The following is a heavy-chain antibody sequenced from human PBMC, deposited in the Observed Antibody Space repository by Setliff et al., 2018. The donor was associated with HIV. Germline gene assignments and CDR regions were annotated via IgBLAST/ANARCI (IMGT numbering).Heavy chain of an antibody. Sequence: SGPTLVNPTQTLTLTCTFSGFSLSTTGVGVGWIRQPPGKALECLALIYWDDDKRHSPSLKSRLTITKDTSKNQVVLTMTNMDPVDTATYYCAHILQHPFSHFYYYFYMDVWGEGTTVTVSS. J-gene: IGHJ6*03. D-gene: IGHD3-3*02. V-gene: IGHV2-5*02. CDR3: AHILQHPFSHFYYYFYMDV. CDR1: GFSLSTTGVG. CDR2: IYWDDDK.